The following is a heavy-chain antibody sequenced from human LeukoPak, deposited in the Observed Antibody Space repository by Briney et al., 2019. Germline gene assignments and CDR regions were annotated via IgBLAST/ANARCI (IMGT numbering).Heavy chain of an antibody. V-gene: IGHV1-2*02. D-gene: IGHD2-2*03. CDR3: ARIPPGYCSSTSCSVL. CDR2: INPNSGGT. J-gene: IGHJ4*02. Sequence: ASVKVSCKASGYTFTGYYMHWVRQAPGQGLEWMGWINPNSGGTNYAQKFQGRVTMTRDTSISTAYMGLSRLRSDDTAVYYCARIPPGYCSSTSCSVLWGQGTLVTVSS. CDR1: GYTFTGYY.